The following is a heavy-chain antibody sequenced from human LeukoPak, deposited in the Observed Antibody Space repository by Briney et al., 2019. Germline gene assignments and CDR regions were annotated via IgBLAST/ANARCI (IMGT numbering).Heavy chain of an antibody. J-gene: IGHJ6*02. CDR2: ISWHGGTI. CDR3: AKDRGEEATDDHHYYYYYGMDV. CDR1: GFTFNDYA. D-gene: IGHD3-16*01. Sequence: GGSLRLSCAASGFTFNDYAMYWVRQAPGKGLEWVSGISWHGGTIGYADSVKGRFTISRDNSKNSLYLQMNSLRAEDTALYYCAKDRGEEATDDHHYYYYYGMDVWGQGTTVTVSS. V-gene: IGHV3-9*01.